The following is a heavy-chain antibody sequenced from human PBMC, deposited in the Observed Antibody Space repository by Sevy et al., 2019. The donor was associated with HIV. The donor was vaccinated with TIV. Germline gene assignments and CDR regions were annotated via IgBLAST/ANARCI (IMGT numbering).Heavy chain of an antibody. CDR3: ARLIEMATIRGAFDI. J-gene: IGHJ3*02. V-gene: IGHV3-30-3*01. D-gene: IGHD5-12*01. Sequence: GGSLRLSCAASGFTFSSYAMQWVRQAPGKGLEWVAVISYDGSNKYYADSVKGRFTISRDNSKNTLYLQMNSLRAEDTAVYYCARLIEMATIRGAFDIWGQGTMVTVSS. CDR2: ISYDGSNK. CDR1: GFTFSSYA.